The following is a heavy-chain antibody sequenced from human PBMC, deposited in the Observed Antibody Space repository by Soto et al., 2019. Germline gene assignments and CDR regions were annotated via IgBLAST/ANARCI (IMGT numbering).Heavy chain of an antibody. Sequence: PGESLKISCKGSGYSFTSYWIGWVRQMPGKGLEWMGIIYPGDSDTRYSPSFQGQVTISADKSISTAYLQWSSLKASDTAMYSCDRWDSSSSGPHYFDYWGQGTLVTVSS. CDR3: DRWDSSSSGPHYFDY. D-gene: IGHD6-6*01. J-gene: IGHJ4*02. V-gene: IGHV5-51*01. CDR1: GYSFTSYW. CDR2: IYPGDSDT.